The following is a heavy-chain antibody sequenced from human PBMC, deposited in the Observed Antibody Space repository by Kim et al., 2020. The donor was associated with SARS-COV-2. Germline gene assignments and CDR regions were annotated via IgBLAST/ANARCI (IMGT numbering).Heavy chain of an antibody. CDR1: GGSISSGGYY. CDR2: IYYSGST. Sequence: SETLSLTCTVSGGSISSGGYYWSWIRQHPGKGLEWIGYIYYSGSTYYNPSLKSRVTISVDTSKNQFSLKLSSVTAADTAVYYCAREVVAAAGTRARGSWFDPWGQGTLVTVSS. D-gene: IGHD6-13*01. CDR3: AREVVAAAGTRARGSWFDP. V-gene: IGHV4-31*03. J-gene: IGHJ5*02.